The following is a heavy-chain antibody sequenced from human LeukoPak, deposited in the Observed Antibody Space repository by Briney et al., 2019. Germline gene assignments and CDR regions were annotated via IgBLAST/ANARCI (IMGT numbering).Heavy chain of an antibody. D-gene: IGHD5-18*01. CDR2: IKQDGSEK. V-gene: IGHV3-7*01. J-gene: IGHJ3*01. CDR3: AKDVDTVMDWANDAFDV. CDR1: GFTFSSYW. Sequence: PGGSLRLSCAASGFTFSSYWMTWVRQAPGKGLEWVANIKQDGSEKYYVDSVKGRFTISRDNAKNSLFLQMNSLRAEDTAVYYCAKDVDTVMDWANDAFDVWGQGTMVIVSS.